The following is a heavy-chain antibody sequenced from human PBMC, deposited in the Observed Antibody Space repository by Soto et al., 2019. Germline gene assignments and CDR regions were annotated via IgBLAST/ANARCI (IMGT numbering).Heavy chain of an antibody. CDR1: GYTFTSYG. Sequence: ASVKVSCKASGYTFTSYGISWGRQAPGQGLEWMGWISAYNGNTDYAQKLQGRVTMTTDTSTSTAYMELRSLRSDDTAVYYCASYHLNSYYYGMDVWGQGTTVTVSS. CDR3: ASYHLNSYYYGMDV. V-gene: IGHV1-18*01. CDR2: ISAYNGNT. J-gene: IGHJ6*02.